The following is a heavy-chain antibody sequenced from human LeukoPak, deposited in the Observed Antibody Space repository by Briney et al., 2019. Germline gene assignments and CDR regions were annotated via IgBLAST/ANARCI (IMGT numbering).Heavy chain of an antibody. CDR3: AREATWGQWYFDL. V-gene: IGHV3-30*03. Sequence: GGSLRLSGVASGFTFHDHGMDWVRQAPGKGLEWEAVIAADGGVKRYADFVKGRFTLSRDNSKNTLFLQMNSLSVEDTAVYYCAREATWGQWYFDLWGQGAPVTVSS. D-gene: IGHD6-19*01. J-gene: IGHJ4*02. CDR2: IAADGGVK. CDR1: GFTFHDHG.